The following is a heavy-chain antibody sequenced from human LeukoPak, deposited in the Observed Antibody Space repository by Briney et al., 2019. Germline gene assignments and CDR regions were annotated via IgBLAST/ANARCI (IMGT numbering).Heavy chain of an antibody. CDR2: IYPGGTT. CDR1: GFTVGSNY. J-gene: IGHJ4*02. V-gene: IGHV3-66*04. Sequence: GGSLRLSCAASGFTVGSNYMGWVRQAPGKGLEWVSVIYPGGTTYYPDSVKGRFTISRDNSKNTQFLQMDSLRAEDTAVYYCARLAVAYFDSWGQGTLVSVSS. D-gene: IGHD6-19*01. CDR3: ARLAVAYFDS.